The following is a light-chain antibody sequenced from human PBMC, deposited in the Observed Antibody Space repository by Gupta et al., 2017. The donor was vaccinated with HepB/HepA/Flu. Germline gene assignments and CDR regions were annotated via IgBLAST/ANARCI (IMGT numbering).Light chain of an antibody. J-gene: IGLJ2*01. CDR1: TGPVTSGHY. Sequence: TVVTQEPSLTVSPGGTVTLTCASSTGPVTSGHYANWFQQKPGHPPRALIYSIRSKHSWTPARFSGSLRGGKAALTLAGGRAEDEDQYYCRLDHGGAVVFGGGTKLTVL. V-gene: IGLV7-43*01. CDR2: SIR. CDR3: RLDHGGAVV.